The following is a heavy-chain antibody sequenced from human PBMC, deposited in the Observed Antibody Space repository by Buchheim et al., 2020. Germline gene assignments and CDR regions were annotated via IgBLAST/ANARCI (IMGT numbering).Heavy chain of an antibody. J-gene: IGHJ6*02. CDR3: AKNRSPYNYYGMDV. CDR2: ISYDGSDK. Sequence: QVQLVESGGGVVQPGRSLRLSCAASGFTFSTYVMHWVRQAPGKGLEWVSVISYDGSDKYYADSVKGRFAISRDTSKNTLYLQMNSLRADDTAVYYCAKNRSPYNYYGMDVWGQGTT. CDR1: GFTFSTYV. V-gene: IGHV3-30*18.